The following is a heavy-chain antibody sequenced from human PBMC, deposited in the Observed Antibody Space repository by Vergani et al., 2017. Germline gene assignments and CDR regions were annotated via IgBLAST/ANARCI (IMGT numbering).Heavy chain of an antibody. V-gene: IGHV3-21*01. D-gene: IGHD3-22*01. Sequence: EVQLVESGGGLVKPGGSLRLSCAASGFTFSSYSMNWVRQAPGKGLEWVSSISSLSTYTYYADSVKGRFTISRDNAKSSLYLQMNSLRADDTAVYYCARGYKYDNSGYYYYFPDYWGQGTLVTVSS. CDR2: ISSLSTYT. CDR3: ARGYKYDNSGYYYYFPDY. CDR1: GFTFSSYS. J-gene: IGHJ4*02.